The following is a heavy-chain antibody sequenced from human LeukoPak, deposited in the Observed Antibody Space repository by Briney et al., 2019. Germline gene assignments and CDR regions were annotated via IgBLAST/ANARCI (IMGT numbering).Heavy chain of an antibody. Sequence: SETLSLTCAVYGGSFSGYYWSWIRQPPGKWLEWIGEINHSGSTNYNPSLKSRVTISVDTSKNQFSLKLSSVTAADTAVYYCARHVRYCSGGSCYRATNWFDPWGQGTLVTVSS. CDR3: ARHVRYCSGGSCYRATNWFDP. CDR1: GGSFSGYY. J-gene: IGHJ5*02. V-gene: IGHV4-34*01. D-gene: IGHD2-15*01. CDR2: INHSGST.